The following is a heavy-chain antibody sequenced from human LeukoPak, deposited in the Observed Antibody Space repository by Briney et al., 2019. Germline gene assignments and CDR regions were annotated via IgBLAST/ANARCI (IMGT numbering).Heavy chain of an antibody. D-gene: IGHD6-19*01. CDR1: GIHFTSYW. J-gene: IGHJ6*04. CDR3: ARVSRAVLTYGMDV. V-gene: IGHV5-51*01. CDR2: IYPGDCDS. Sequence: AALKISWRSSGIHFTSYWDALGRQGPGKGLGVRGIIYPGDCDSKYSPCCQGQVPISADKSSSTAYLQWSSLKASDTAMYYCARVSRAVLTYGMDVWGKGTTVTVSS.